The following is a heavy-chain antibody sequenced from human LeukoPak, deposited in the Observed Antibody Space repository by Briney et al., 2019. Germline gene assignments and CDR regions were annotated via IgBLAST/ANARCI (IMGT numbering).Heavy chain of an antibody. D-gene: IGHD6-13*01. CDR2: IRSKANSYAT. Sequence: GGSLRLSCAASGFTFSGSAMHWVRQASGKALEWVGRIRSKANSYATAYAASVKGRFTIYRDDSKNTAYLQMNSLKTEDTAVYYCTRHPVAAANYGMDVWGQGTTVTVSS. V-gene: IGHV3-73*01. CDR1: GFTFSGSA. CDR3: TRHPVAAANYGMDV. J-gene: IGHJ6*02.